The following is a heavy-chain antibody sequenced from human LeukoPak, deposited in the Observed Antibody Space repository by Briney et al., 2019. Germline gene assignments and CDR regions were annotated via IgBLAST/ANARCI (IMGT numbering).Heavy chain of an antibody. V-gene: IGHV3-30*03. Sequence: GGSLRLSCAASGFTFSSYGMHWVRQAPGKGLEWVAVISYDGSNKYYADSVKGRFTISRDNSKNTLYLQMNSLRAEDTAVYYCARHWGYSSGLDYWGQGTLVTVSS. CDR1: GFTFSSYG. D-gene: IGHD6-19*01. J-gene: IGHJ4*02. CDR2: ISYDGSNK. CDR3: ARHWGYSSGLDY.